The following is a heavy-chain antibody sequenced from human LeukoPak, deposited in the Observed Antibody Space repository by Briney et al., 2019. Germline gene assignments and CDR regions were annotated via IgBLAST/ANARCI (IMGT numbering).Heavy chain of an antibody. V-gene: IGHV1-24*01. J-gene: IGHJ4*02. CDR2: FDPEDGET. D-gene: IGHD6-13*01. CDR1: GYTLTELS. CDR3: ATSSIAAAGTGGFDY. Sequence: ASVKVSCKVSGYTLTELSMHWVRQAPGKGLGWMGGFDPEDGETTYAQKFQGRVTMTEDTSTDTAYMELSSLRSEDTAVYYCATSSIAAAGTGGFDYWGQGTLVTVSS.